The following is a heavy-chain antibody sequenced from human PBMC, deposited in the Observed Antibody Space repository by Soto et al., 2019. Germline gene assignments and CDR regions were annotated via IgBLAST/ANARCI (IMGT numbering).Heavy chain of an antibody. CDR2: ISSSVITK. Sequence: QVQLVESGGGLVKPGGSLRLSCAASGLTFSDYYMAWIRQAPGKGLEWVSYISSSVITKSSADSLEGRFTISRDNAKESLYLQMNSLRAEDTAVYYCVRLSKYTSGWYVLYYPDAWGQGTLVTVSS. J-gene: IGHJ5*02. D-gene: IGHD6-19*01. V-gene: IGHV3-11*01. CDR1: GLTFSDYY. CDR3: VRLSKYTSGWYVLYYPDA.